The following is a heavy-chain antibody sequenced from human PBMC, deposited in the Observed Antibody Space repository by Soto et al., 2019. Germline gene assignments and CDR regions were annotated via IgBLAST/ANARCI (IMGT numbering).Heavy chain of an antibody. J-gene: IGHJ5*02. CDR1: GYTFTSYG. Sequence: QVQQVQSGAEVKRPGASAKVSCKASGYTFTSYGISWVRQAPGQGLEWMGWISAYDGNTNYAQRFHGRVTMTTDTSTSTAYMELRSLRSDDTAVYYCARHNSQWPNWFDPWGQGTLVTVSS. D-gene: IGHD1-1*01. CDR2: ISAYDGNT. V-gene: IGHV1-18*01. CDR3: ARHNSQWPNWFDP.